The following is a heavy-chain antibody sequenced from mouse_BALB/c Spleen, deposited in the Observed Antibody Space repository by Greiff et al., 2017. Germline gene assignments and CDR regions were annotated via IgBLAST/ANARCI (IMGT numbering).Heavy chain of an antibody. CDR3: ARLDGNPAWFAY. CDR1: GDSITSGY. V-gene: IGHV3-8*02. Sequence: VKLMESGPSLVKPSQTLSLTCSVTGDSITSGYWNWIRKFPGNKLEYMGYISYSGSTYYNPSLKSRISITRDTSKNQYYLQLNSVTTEDTATYYCARLDGNPAWFAYWGQGTLVTVSA. J-gene: IGHJ3*01. CDR2: ISYSGST. D-gene: IGHD2-1*01.